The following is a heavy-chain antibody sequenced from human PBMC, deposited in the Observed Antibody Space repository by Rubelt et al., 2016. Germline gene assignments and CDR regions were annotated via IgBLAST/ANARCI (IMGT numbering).Heavy chain of an antibody. CDR3: ARRGSRGAYPT. CDR2: IYYSGST. J-gene: IGHJ5*02. V-gene: IGHV4-59*08. CDR1: GGSISSYY. D-gene: IGHD3-10*01. Sequence: GPGLVKPSETLSLTCTVSGGSISSYYWSWIRQPPGKGLEWIGCIYYSGSTNYNPSLKSRVTITVDTSKNQFSLKLSPVTAADTAVYYCARRGSRGAYPTWGQGTLVTVSS.